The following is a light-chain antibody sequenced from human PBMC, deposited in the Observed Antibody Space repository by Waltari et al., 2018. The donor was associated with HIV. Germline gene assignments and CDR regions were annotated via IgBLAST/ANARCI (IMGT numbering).Light chain of an antibody. V-gene: IGKV3-11*01. Sequence: EIVLTQSAATLSLAPRDTATLSCRASQSVSSYLAWYQQKPGQAPRLLIYDASNRATGIPARFSGSGSGTDFTLTISSLEPEDFAVYYCQQRSNWPQRTFGQGTKVEIK. J-gene: IGKJ1*01. CDR2: DAS. CDR3: QQRSNWPQRT. CDR1: QSVSSY.